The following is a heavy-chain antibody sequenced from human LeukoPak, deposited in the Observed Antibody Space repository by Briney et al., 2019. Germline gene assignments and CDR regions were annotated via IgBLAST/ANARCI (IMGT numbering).Heavy chain of an antibody. CDR3: ARQAPIAAVFDY. CDR2: IYYRGST. V-gene: IGHV4-59*08. D-gene: IGHD6-13*01. CDR1: GGSISSYY. Sequence: PSETLSLTCTVSGGSISSYYWSWIRQPPGKGLEWIGYIYYRGSTNYNPSLKSRVTISVDTSKNQFSLKLSSVTAADTAVYYCARQAPIAAVFDYWGQGTLVNVSS. J-gene: IGHJ4*02.